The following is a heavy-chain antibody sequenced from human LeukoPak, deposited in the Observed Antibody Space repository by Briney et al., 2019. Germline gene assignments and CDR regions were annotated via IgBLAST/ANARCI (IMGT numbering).Heavy chain of an antibody. V-gene: IGHV1-18*01. CDR3: ARDGLGTVTTPIDY. J-gene: IGHJ4*02. Sequence: ASVKVSCKSSVYTFSTYGISWVRQAPAQGLEWMGGISGNNGNTNYAQNLQGRVTMTTDTSTSTAYMELRSLSSDDTAVYYCARDGLGTVTTPIDYGGQGTLVTVS. CDR2: ISGNNGNT. D-gene: IGHD4-17*01. CDR1: VYTFSTYG.